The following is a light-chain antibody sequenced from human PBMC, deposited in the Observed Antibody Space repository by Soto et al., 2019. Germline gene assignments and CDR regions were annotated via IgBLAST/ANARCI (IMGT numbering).Light chain of an antibody. Sequence: DIQMTQSPSTLSASVGDRVTITCRASQSISTWLAWYQQKPGKVPKLLIFDASSLESGVPSRFSGSGSGTEFTLTISTLQPDDFATYYCQQYHSYRTFGQGTKVEIK. CDR3: QQYHSYRT. CDR2: DAS. J-gene: IGKJ1*01. V-gene: IGKV1-5*01. CDR1: QSISTW.